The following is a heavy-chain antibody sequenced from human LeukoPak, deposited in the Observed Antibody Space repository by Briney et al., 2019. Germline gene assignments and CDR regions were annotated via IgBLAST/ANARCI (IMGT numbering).Heavy chain of an antibody. V-gene: IGHV3-33*01. D-gene: IGHD3-16*01. J-gene: IGHJ4*02. CDR1: GFTFSSYD. CDR3: ARRSRGGFDY. CDR2: IWYDGSNK. Sequence: PGRSLRLSCAASGFTFSSYDMHWVRQAPGKGLEWVAVIWYDGSNKYYADSVKGRFTISRDNSENTLYLQMNSLRAEDTAVYYCARRSRGGFDYWGQGTLVTVSS.